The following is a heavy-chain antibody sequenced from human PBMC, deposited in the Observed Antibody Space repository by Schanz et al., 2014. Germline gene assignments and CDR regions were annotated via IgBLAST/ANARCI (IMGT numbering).Heavy chain of an antibody. CDR3: ARGVRRGDGKNGYYNWFDP. V-gene: IGHV4-31*03. Sequence: QVQLQESGPGLVKPSQTLSLTCTVSGGSISSGGYYWSWIRQHPGKGLEWIGYIYDGGSTYYNPSLKSRVTRAVDTSKNQFSLRLSSVTAADTAVYSWARGVRRGDGKNGYYNWFDPWGQGTLVTVSS. D-gene: IGHD3-22*01. CDR1: GGSISSGGYY. CDR2: IYDGGST. J-gene: IGHJ5*02.